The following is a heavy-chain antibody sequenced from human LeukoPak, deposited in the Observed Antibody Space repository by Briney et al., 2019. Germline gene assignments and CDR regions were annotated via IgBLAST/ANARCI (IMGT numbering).Heavy chain of an antibody. Sequence: GGSLRLSCAASGFIFSSYTMNWVRQAPGKGLEWVSFISTSSSYMYYADSVKGRFTISRDNAKNSLYLQMDSLRAEDTAVYYCARSTWSTDAFDIWGQGTMVTVSS. CDR1: GFIFSSYT. CDR3: ARSTWSTDAFDI. J-gene: IGHJ3*02. CDR2: ISTSSSYM. D-gene: IGHD1-1*01. V-gene: IGHV3-21*01.